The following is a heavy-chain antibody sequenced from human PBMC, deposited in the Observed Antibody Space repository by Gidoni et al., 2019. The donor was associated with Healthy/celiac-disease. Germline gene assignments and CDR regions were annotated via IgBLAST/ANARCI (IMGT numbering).Heavy chain of an antibody. D-gene: IGHD2-2*01. CDR2: IYHSGST. CDR3: ARAAYCSSTSCFGINWFDP. CDR1: GGSISSGGYS. V-gene: IGHV4-30-2*01. Sequence: QLQLQESGSGLVKPSQTLSLTCAVSGGSISSGGYSWSWIRQPPGKGLEWIGYIYHSGSTYYNPSLKSRVAISVDRSKNQFSLKLSSVTAAETAVYYCARAAYCSSTSCFGINWFDPWGQGTLVTVSS. J-gene: IGHJ5*02.